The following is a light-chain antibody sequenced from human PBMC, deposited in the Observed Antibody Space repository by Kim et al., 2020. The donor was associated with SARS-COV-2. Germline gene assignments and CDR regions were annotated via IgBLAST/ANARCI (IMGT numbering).Light chain of an antibody. V-gene: IGKV1-5*03. CDR1: QTINTW. CDR3: QQYSGYSQT. CDR2: KAS. J-gene: IGKJ1*01. Sequence: DIQMTQSPSILSASVGDRVIITCRASQTINTWLAWYQQKPGKAPKLLIYKASNLESGVPSRFSGSGSGTEFTLSISGLQPEDFATYYCQQYSGYSQTFGQGTKVDIK.